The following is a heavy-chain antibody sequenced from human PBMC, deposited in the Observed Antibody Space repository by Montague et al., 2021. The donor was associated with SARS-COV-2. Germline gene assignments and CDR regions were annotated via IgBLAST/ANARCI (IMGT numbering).Heavy chain of an antibody. CDR2: INGGSSVM. D-gene: IGHD2-2*01. CDR3: APAVPVADDS. CDR1: GFNFSVYE. Sequence: SLRLSCAASGFNFSVYEMNWVRQTPGKGLEWVSYINGGSSVMYYADSVMGRFTISRDNAESSLYLQMNSLRAEDTAVYYCAPAVPVADDSWGQGTLSPSPQ. V-gene: IGHV3-48*03. J-gene: IGHJ5*02.